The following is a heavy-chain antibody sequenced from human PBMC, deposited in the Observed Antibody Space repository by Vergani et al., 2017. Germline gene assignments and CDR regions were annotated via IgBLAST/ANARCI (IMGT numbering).Heavy chain of an antibody. V-gene: IGHV3-15*01. CDR3: TTEDLKN. CDR1: GFTFTSDW. Sequence: EAHLEESGGGLVKPGGSLRLSCAASGFTFTSDWMSWVRQAPGKGLQWVGRIKSKTDGETIDYAAPVKGRFTISRDDSKSTLSLQMNSLKTEDTAIYYCTTEDLKNWGQGTLVTVSS. J-gene: IGHJ4*02. CDR2: IKSKTDGETI.